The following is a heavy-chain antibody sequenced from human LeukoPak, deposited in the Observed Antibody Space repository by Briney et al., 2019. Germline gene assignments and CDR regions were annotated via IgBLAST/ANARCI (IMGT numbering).Heavy chain of an antibody. Sequence: ASVKVSCKASGYTFTTYGISWVRQAPGHGLEWMGWISAYSGNTNSAQKLQGRVTMTTDTSTSTAYMELRSLRSDDTAVYYCAREADYGDYVHWGQGTLVTVSS. CDR1: GYTFTTYG. D-gene: IGHD4-17*01. V-gene: IGHV1-18*01. CDR2: ISAYSGNT. J-gene: IGHJ4*02. CDR3: AREADYGDYVH.